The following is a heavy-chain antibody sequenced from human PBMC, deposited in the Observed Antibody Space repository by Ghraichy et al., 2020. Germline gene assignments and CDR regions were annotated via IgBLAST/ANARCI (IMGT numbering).Heavy chain of an antibody. V-gene: IGHV4-39*01. Sequence: SETLSLTCTVSGGSISSSSYYWGWIRQPPGKGLEWIGNLDYSGSTYYNPSLKSRVTMSVDTSKNQFSLKLSSVTATDTAVYYCAGQHLINGEGYWGQGTLVTVSS. J-gene: IGHJ4*02. CDR2: LDYSGST. D-gene: IGHD6-13*01. CDR1: GGSISSSSYY. CDR3: AGQHLINGEGY.